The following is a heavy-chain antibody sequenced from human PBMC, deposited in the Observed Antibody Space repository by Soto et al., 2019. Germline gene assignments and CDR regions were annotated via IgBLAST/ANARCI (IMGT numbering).Heavy chain of an antibody. CDR1: GFTFDDYA. Sequence: EVQLEESGGALVQPGRSLRLSCAASGFTFDDYAMHWVRQVLGKGLEWVSSISWNSGNIGYADSVKGRFTTSRDNAKNALDLQMNSLRPEDTALYSCVRSKGGYSYGTPFAYWGQGTLVTVSS. CDR2: ISWNSGNI. V-gene: IGHV3-9*01. CDR3: VRSKGGYSYGTPFAY. J-gene: IGHJ4*02. D-gene: IGHD5-18*01.